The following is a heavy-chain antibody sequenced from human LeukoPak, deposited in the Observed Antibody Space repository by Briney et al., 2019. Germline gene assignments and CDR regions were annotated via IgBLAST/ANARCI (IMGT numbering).Heavy chain of an antibody. J-gene: IGHJ6*02. CDR1: GGSISSYY. Sequence: SETLSLTCTVSGGSISSYYWSWLRQPPGKGLEWIGYIYYSGSTNYNPSLKSRVTISVDTSKNQFSLKLSSVTAADTAVYYCARLPPHYYYYYGMDVWGQGTTVTVSS. CDR2: IYYSGST. V-gene: IGHV4-59*08. CDR3: ARLPPHYYYYYGMDV.